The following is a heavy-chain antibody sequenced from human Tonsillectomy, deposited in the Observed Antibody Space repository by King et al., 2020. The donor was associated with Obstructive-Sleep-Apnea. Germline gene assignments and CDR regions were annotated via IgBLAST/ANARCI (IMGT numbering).Heavy chain of an antibody. CDR1: GFTFSNYA. V-gene: IGHV3-23*04. J-gene: IGHJ4*02. CDR2: ISSSGDNT. CDR3: AKGPAQPLVPNYFDH. D-gene: IGHD6-13*01. Sequence: VQLVESGGGLVQPGGSLRLSCAASGFTFSNYAMSWVRQAPGKGLEWVSVISSSGDNTWYADSVKGRFTMSRDNSKNTLYLQMNSLRAEDTAVYYCAKGPAQPLVPNYFDHWGQGTLVTVSS.